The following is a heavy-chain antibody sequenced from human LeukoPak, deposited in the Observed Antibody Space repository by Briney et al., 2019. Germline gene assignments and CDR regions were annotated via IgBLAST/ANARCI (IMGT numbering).Heavy chain of an antibody. CDR3: ARHGDYDYVWGSYGDY. J-gene: IGHJ4*02. Sequence: GESLQISCKGSGYSFTSYWIGWVRQLPGKGLKWMGIIYPGDSDTRYSPSFQGQVTISADKSISTAYLQWSSLKASDTAMYYCARHGDYDYVWGSYGDYWGQGTLVTVSS. V-gene: IGHV5-51*01. CDR1: GYSFTSYW. D-gene: IGHD3-16*01. CDR2: IYPGDSDT.